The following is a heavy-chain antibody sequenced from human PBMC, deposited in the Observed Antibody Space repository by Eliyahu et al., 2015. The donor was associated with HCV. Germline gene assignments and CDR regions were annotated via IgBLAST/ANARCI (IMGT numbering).Heavy chain of an antibody. CDR3: ARAGYNLWSGPNPVRGPFHP. CDR2: IYYSGST. CDR1: GGSISPYY. Sequence: QVQLQESGPGLAKPSETLSLICTVSGGSISPYYWNWIRQAPGKGLEWIGYIYYSGSTTYNPSLKSRVTISVDTSKNQVSLKMNSVTAADTAVYYCARAGYNLWSGPNPVRGPFHPWGQGILVTVSS. V-gene: IGHV4-59*01. D-gene: IGHD3-3*01. J-gene: IGHJ5*02.